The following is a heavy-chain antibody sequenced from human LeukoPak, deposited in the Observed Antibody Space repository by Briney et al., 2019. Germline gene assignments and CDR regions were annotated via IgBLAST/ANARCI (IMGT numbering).Heavy chain of an antibody. J-gene: IGHJ6*02. V-gene: IGHV4-34*01. Sequence: PSETLSLTCAVYGGSFSGYYWSWIRQPPGKGLEWIGEINHSGSTNYNPSLKSRVTISVDTSKNQFSLKLSSVTAADTAVYYCAAGYSSGWKAYYYYYGMDVWGQGTTVTVSS. CDR1: GGSFSGYY. CDR3: AAGYSSGWKAYYYYYGMDV. D-gene: IGHD6-19*01. CDR2: INHSGST.